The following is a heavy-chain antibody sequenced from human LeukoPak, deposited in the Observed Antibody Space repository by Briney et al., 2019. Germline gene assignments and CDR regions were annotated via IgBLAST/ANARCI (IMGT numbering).Heavy chain of an antibody. D-gene: IGHD2-2*01. J-gene: IGHJ4*02. CDR3: ARGTRVVPAAGPFDY. V-gene: IGHV1-69*13. CDR2: IIPIFGTA. Sequence: ASVKVSCKASGGTFSSYAISWVRQAPGQGLEWMGGIIPIFGTANYAQKFQGRVTITADESTSTAYMELSSLRSEDTAVYYCARGTRVVPAAGPFDYWGQGTLVTVSS. CDR1: GGTFSSYA.